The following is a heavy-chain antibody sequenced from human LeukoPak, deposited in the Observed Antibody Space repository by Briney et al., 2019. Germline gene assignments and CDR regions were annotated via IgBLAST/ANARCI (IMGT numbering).Heavy chain of an antibody. CDR3: ARSTSHYYYYYMDV. CDR1: GFTFRSYD. J-gene: IGHJ6*03. Sequence: GGSLRLSCAASGFTFRSYDMHWVRQATGKGLEWVSGIGTAGEIYYPGSVKGRFTISRENAKNSLYLQMNSLRAGDTAVYYCARSTSHYYYYYMDVWGKGTTVTISS. V-gene: IGHV3-13*01. CDR2: IGTAGEI.